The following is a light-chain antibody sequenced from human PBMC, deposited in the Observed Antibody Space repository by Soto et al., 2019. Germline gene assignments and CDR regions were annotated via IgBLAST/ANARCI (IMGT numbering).Light chain of an antibody. CDR3: LQDYNYPWT. J-gene: IGKJ1*01. CDR2: DVS. V-gene: IGKV1-5*01. CDR1: QTISTW. Sequence: IQMTQSPSTLSASVGDRVTITCRASQTISTWLAWYQQKPGKAPKLLIYDVSTLGSGVPSRFSGSGSGTDFTLTISSLQPEDFATYYCLQDYNYPWTFGQGTKVDIK.